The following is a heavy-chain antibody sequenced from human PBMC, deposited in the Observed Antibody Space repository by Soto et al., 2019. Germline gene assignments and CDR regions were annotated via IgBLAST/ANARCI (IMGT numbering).Heavy chain of an antibody. V-gene: IGHV3-30-3*01. J-gene: IGHJ6*02. CDR2: ISYDGSNK. CDR1: GFTFSSYA. Sequence: PGGSLRLSCAASGFTFSSYAMHWVRQAPGKGLEWVAVISYDGSNKYYADSVKGRFTISRDNSKNTLYLQMNSLRAEDTAVYYCARDSGAGGATTRVGQNSTVPPHYYYYGMDVWGQGTTVTVSS. CDR3: ARDSGAGGATTRVGQNSTVPPHYYYYGMDV. D-gene: IGHD1-26*01.